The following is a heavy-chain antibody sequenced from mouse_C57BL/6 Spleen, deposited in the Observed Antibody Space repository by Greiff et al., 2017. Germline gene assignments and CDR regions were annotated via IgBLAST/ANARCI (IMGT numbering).Heavy chain of an antibody. D-gene: IGHD2-1*01. CDR2: ISYDGSN. V-gene: IGHV3-6*01. J-gene: IGHJ2*01. Sequence: DVHLVESGPGLVKPSQSLSLTCSVTGYSITSGYYWNWIRQFPGNKLEWMGYISYDGSNNYNPSLKNRISITRDTSKNQFFLKLNSVTTEDTATYYCARGYGNSFDYWGQGTTLTVSS. CDR3: ARGYGNSFDY. CDR1: GYSITSGYY.